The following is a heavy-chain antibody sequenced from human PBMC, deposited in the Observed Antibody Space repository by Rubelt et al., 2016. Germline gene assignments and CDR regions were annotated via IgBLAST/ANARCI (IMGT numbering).Heavy chain of an antibody. CDR3: ARQEYSSSSGSS. V-gene: IGHV4-39*01. CDR1: GGSISSSSYY. CDR2: IYYSGST. Sequence: QLQLQESGPGLVKPSETLSLTCTVSGGSISSSSYYWGWIRQPPGKGLEWIGSIYYSGSTYYNPSLKSRVTISVDTSKNQFSLKWSSVTAADTAVYYCARQEYSSSSGSSWGQGTLVTVSS. J-gene: IGHJ4*02. D-gene: IGHD6-6*01.